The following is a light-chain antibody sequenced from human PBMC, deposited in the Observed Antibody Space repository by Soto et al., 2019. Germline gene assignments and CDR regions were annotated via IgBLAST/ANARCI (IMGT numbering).Light chain of an antibody. V-gene: IGLV1-40*01. CDR3: QFYDSSLSAYV. Sequence: QSVLTQPPSVSGAPGQRVTISCTGSSSNIGAGYDVHWYQQLPGTAPKLLIYGNNNRPSGVPDRFSGSKSDTSASLAITELQAEDEADYYCQFYDSSLSAYVFGPGTKVTVL. J-gene: IGLJ1*01. CDR1: SSNIGAGYD. CDR2: GNN.